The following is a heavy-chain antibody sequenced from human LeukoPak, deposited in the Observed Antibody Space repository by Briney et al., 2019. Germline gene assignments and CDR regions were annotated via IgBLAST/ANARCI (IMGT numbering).Heavy chain of an antibody. CDR2: IYSGGST. J-gene: IGHJ6*02. V-gene: IGHV3-66*02. CDR3: ARVSENYYYYGMDV. CDR1: GFTVSSNY. Sequence: PGGSLRLSCAASGFTVSSNYMSWVRQAPGKGLEWVSVIYSGGSTYYANSVKGRFTISRGNSKNTLYLQMNSLRVEDTAVYYCARVSENYYYYGMDVWGQGTTVTVSS.